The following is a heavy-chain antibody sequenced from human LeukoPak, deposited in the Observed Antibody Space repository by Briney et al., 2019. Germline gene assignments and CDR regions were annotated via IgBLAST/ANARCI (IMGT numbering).Heavy chain of an antibody. CDR3: ARDSLGIELDY. CDR2: INSDGSST. V-gene: IGHV3-74*01. J-gene: IGHJ4*02. Sequence: GGSLRLSCAASGFTFSSYWMHWLRQAPGKGLVWVSRINSDGSSTSYADSVKGRFTISRDNAKNTLYLQMNSLRAEDTAVYYCARDSLGIELDYWGQGTLVTVSS. CDR1: GFTFSSYW. D-gene: IGHD3-16*01.